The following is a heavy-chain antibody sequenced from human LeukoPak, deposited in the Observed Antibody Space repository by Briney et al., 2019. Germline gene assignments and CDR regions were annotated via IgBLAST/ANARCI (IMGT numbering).Heavy chain of an antibody. V-gene: IGHV3-23*01. CDR3: ANGNRCTSPNCLGYYYFYMDV. Sequence: EPGRSLRLSCAASGFTFSSYAMNWVRQAPGRGLEWVSGFSGSGGTTYYADSVKGRFTISRDNSKNTLYLQMNSLRAEDTAVYYCANGNRCTSPNCLGYYYFYMDVWGKGTTVTVSS. CDR2: FSGSGGTT. D-gene: IGHD2-8*01. J-gene: IGHJ6*03. CDR1: GFTFSSYA.